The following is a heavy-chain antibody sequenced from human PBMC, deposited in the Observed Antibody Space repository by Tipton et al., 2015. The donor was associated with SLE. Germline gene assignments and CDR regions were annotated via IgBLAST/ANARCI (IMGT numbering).Heavy chain of an antibody. V-gene: IGHV4-59*11. CDR2: IYYSGST. J-gene: IGHJ5*02. Sequence: TLSLTCTVSGGSISSHYWSWIRQPPGKGLEWIGYIYYSGSTNYNPSLKSRVTISVDTSKNQFSLKLGSVTAADTAVYYCAREGYSYGLFDPWGQGTLVTVSS. CDR3: AREGYSYGLFDP. D-gene: IGHD5-18*01. CDR1: GGSISSHY.